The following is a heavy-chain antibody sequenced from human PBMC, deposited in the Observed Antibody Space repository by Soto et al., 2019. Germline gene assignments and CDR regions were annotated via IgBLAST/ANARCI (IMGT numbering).Heavy chain of an antibody. J-gene: IGHJ4*02. V-gene: IGHV2-70*01. CDR2: IDWDDDK. Sequence: SGPTLVNPTQTLTLTCTFSGFSLSTSGMCVSWIRQPPGKALEWLALIDWDDDKYYSTSLKTRLTISKDTSKNQVVLTMTNMDPVDTATYYCARTKYYYDSSGYSEYYFDYWGQGTLVTVSS. D-gene: IGHD3-22*01. CDR1: GFSLSTSGMC. CDR3: ARTKYYYDSSGYSEYYFDY.